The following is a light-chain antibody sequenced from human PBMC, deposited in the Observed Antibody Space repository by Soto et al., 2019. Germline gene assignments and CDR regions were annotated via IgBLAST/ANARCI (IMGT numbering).Light chain of an antibody. CDR1: QSVRSNY. CDR3: QQYGSSPPVT. J-gene: IGKJ4*01. Sequence: EIVLTQSPGALSLSPGERATLSCRASQSVRSNYLAWYQQKPGQAPRLPIYGASSRATGIPDRFSGSGSGTDFTLTISRLEPEDFAVYYCQQYGSSPPVTFGGGTRVEIK. V-gene: IGKV3-20*01. CDR2: GAS.